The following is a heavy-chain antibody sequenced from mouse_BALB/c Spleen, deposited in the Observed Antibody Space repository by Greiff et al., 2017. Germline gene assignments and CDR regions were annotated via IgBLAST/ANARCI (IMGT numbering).Heavy chain of an antibody. V-gene: IGHV1S29*02. CDR1: GYTFTDYN. CDR3: ARSNYYGSRDYAMDY. Sequence: VHVKQSGPELVKPGASVKISCKASGYTFTDYNMHWVKQSHGKSLEWIGYIYPYNGGTGYNQKFKSKATLTVDNSSSTAYMELRSLTSEDSAVYYCARSNYYGSRDYAMDYWGQGTSVTVSS. CDR2: IYPYNGGT. D-gene: IGHD1-1*01. J-gene: IGHJ4*01.